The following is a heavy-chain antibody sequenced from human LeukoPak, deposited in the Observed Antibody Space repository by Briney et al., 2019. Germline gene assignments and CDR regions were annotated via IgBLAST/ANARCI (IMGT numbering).Heavy chain of an antibody. D-gene: IGHD4-11*01. CDR2: IWNDGSNK. Sequence: GGSLRLSCAASGFIFSNYGMHWVRQAPGKGLEWVAFIWNDGSNKYYADSVKGRFTISRDNSKNTLYLQMNSLRAEDTAVYYCAKPYSNYYYYMDVWGKGTTVTVSS. V-gene: IGHV3-30*02. CDR3: AKPYSNYYYYMDV. J-gene: IGHJ6*03. CDR1: GFIFSNYG.